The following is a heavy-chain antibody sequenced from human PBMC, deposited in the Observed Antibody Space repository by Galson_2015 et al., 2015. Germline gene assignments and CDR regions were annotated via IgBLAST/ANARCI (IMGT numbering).Heavy chain of an antibody. CDR2: ISSSSSTI. CDR3: ARDRAEGFLEWLPTYYYYGMDV. D-gene: IGHD3-3*01. CDR1: GFTFSSYS. V-gene: IGHV3-48*02. J-gene: IGHJ6*02. Sequence: SLRLSCAASGFTFSSYSMNWVRQAPGKGLEWVSYISSSSSTIYYADSVKGRFTISRDNAKNSLYLQMNSLRDEDTAVYCCARDRAEGFLEWLPTYYYYGMDVWGQGTTVTVSS.